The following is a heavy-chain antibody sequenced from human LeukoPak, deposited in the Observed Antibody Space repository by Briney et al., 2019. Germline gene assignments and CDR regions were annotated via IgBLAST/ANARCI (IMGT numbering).Heavy chain of an antibody. D-gene: IGHD1-26*01. J-gene: IGHJ4*02. V-gene: IGHV3-72*01. CDR2: IRDKAHSYTI. Sequence: GGSLRLSCVASGFSFSDYYMDWVRQAPGKGLEWVARIRDKAHSYTIEYAASVKGSFIISRDTSENSLYLQMNSLRAEDTALYYCAKGNSGSYLGSAVYWGQGTLVTVSS. CDR3: AKGNSGSYLGSAVY. CDR1: GFSFSDYY.